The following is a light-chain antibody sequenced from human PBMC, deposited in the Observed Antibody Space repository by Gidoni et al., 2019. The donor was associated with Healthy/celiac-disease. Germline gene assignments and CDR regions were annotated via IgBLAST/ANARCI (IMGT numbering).Light chain of an antibody. J-gene: IGLJ3*02. CDR3: QSYDSSLSGSV. CDR2: GNG. CDR1: SSNIGAGYD. Sequence: QSVLTQPPSVSGAPGQRVTISCTGSSSNIGAGYDVHWYQHLPGTAPKLLIYGNGKRPSGVPDRFSGSKSGTSASLAITGLQAEDEADYYCQSYDSSLSGSVFGGGTKLTVL. V-gene: IGLV1-40*01.